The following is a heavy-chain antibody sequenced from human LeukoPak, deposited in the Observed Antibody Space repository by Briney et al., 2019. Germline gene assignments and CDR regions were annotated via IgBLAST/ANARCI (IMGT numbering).Heavy chain of an antibody. Sequence: GSLRLSCAVSGFTVSGNYMSWVRQAPGKGLEWVANIKQDGSEKYYVDSVKGRFTISRDNAKNSLYLQMNSLRAEDTAVYYCARGSMEDSSGYYPWVFPYYFDYWGQGTLVTVSS. D-gene: IGHD3-22*01. J-gene: IGHJ4*02. CDR1: GFTVSGNY. CDR3: ARGSMEDSSGYYPWVFPYYFDY. V-gene: IGHV3-7*01. CDR2: IKQDGSEK.